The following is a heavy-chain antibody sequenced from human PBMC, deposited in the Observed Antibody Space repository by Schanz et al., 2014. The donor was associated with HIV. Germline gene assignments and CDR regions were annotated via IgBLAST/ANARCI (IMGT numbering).Heavy chain of an antibody. D-gene: IGHD6-13*01. CDR3: ASGEWDLAAAGTNFFDY. Sequence: QVQLVESGGGLVKPGGSLRLSCAASGFTFSDYYMSWIRQAPGKGLEWVSYISNSGTSSHYADAVKGRFTISRDNAKNSLYLQMNSLRAEDTAVYYCASGEWDLAAAGTNFFDYWGRGALVTVSS. CDR1: GFTFSDYY. V-gene: IGHV3-11*01. CDR2: ISNSGTSS. J-gene: IGHJ4*02.